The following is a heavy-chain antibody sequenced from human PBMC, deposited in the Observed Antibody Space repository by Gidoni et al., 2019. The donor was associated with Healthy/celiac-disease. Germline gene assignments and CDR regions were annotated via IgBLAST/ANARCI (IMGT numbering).Heavy chain of an antibody. CDR2: MNAYWSRT. D-gene: IGHD3-16*01. Sequence: EVQLVEYGGGLVQPGGSLRLSGEASGFTFSSYWMHWVRQAQGKVLVWVSRMNAYWSRTSYAHSVKGRFTISRANAKNTLYLQMNSLIAEDTAVYYCARDLNPYTYYYGMDVWGQGTTVTVSS. J-gene: IGHJ6*02. CDR1: GFTFSSYW. CDR3: ARDLNPYTYYYGMDV. V-gene: IGHV3-74*01.